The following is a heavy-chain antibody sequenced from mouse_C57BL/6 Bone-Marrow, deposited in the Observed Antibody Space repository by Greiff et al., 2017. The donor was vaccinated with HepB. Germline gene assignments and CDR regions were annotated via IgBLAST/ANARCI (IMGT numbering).Heavy chain of an antibody. D-gene: IGHD1-1*01. CDR3: ARDPDYGSSYWYFDV. CDR2: INYDGSST. Sequence: EVTLVESEGGLVQPGRSLKLSCTASGFTFSDSYMALVRQVPAKGLEWVANINYDGSSTYYLDSLKSRFIISRDNAKNILYLQMSSLKSEDTATYYCARDPDYGSSYWYFDVWGTGTTVTVSS. J-gene: IGHJ1*03. CDR1: GFTFSDSY. V-gene: IGHV5-16*01.